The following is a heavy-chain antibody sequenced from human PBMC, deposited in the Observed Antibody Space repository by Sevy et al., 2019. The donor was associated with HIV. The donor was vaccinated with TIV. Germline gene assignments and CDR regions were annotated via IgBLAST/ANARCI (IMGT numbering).Heavy chain of an antibody. CDR1: GFTFNRYS. V-gene: IGHV3-30-3*01. CDR3: ALERLSSDVAEYFQN. CDR2: ISFDATNK. Sequence: GGSLRLSCAASGFTFNRYSMHWVRQAPGKGLEWVATISFDATNKHYPDSVKGRFTISRDNFQNSLFLQMDSLRPEDTAVYYCALERLSSDVAEYFQNWGQGTLVTSPQ. D-gene: IGHD1-1*01. J-gene: IGHJ1*01.